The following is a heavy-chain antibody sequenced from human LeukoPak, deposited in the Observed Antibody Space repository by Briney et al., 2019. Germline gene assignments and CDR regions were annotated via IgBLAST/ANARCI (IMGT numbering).Heavy chain of an antibody. V-gene: IGHV4-59*08. J-gene: IGHJ4*02. CDR3: ARGRRPYYFDY. CDR2: IYYSGST. CDR1: GGSISSYY. Sequence: SETLSLTCTVSGGSISSYYWSWIRQPPGKGLEWIGYIYYSGSTNYNPSLKSRVTISVDTSKNQFSLKLSSVTAADTAVYYCARGRRPYYFDYWGQGTPVTVPS.